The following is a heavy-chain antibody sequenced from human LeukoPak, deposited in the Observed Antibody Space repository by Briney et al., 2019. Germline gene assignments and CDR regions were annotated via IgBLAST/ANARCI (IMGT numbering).Heavy chain of an antibody. D-gene: IGHD3-3*01. CDR3: ARQLVGYYDFWSGKRGAFDI. J-gene: IGHJ3*02. CDR1: GYSISSGYY. V-gene: IGHV4-38-2*01. CDR2: IYHSGST. Sequence: SETLSLTCAVSGYSISSGYYWGWIRQPPGKGLEWIGSIYHSGSTYYNPPLKSRVTVSVDTSKTQFSLKLSSVTAADTAVYYCARQLVGYYDFWSGKRGAFDIWGQGTMVTVSS.